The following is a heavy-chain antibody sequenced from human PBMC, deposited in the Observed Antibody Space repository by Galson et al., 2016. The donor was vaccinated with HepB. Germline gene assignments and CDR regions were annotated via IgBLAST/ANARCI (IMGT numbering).Heavy chain of an antibody. Sequence: SLRLSCAVSGFTLSTYSTNWVRQAPGKGLEWIAYIRSRSNDRAIFYAGSVKGRFTISGDNADSMYLQMNSLRGEDTAVYYCVRDHDWGFDYWGQGALVTVSS. D-gene: IGHD7-27*01. CDR3: VRDHDWGFDY. J-gene: IGHJ4*02. CDR1: GFTLSTYS. V-gene: IGHV3-48*01. CDR2: IRSRSNDRAI.